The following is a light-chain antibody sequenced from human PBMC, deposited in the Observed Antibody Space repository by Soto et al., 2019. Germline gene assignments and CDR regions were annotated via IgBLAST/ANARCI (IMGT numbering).Light chain of an antibody. CDR1: QGISSY. CDR3: QQYYSYPIT. Sequence: AIRMIQSPSSLSASTGDRVTITCRASQGISSYLAWYQQKPGKAPKLLIYAASTLQSGVPSRFSGSGSGTDFTLTISCLQSEDFATYYCQQYYSYPITFGQGTRLEI. CDR2: AAS. J-gene: IGKJ5*01. V-gene: IGKV1-8*01.